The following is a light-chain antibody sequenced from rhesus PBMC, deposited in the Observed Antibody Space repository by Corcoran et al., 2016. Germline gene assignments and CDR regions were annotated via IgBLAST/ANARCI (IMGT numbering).Light chain of an antibody. Sequence: DIQMTQSPSSLSASVGDRVTITCRASESVNDYLHWYQQKPGKAPKLLIYKASTLQSGDPSRFSGSGSGTEFTLTISSLQPEDFAPYYCQHSYGTPYSFGQGTKVEIK. CDR2: KAS. J-gene: IGKJ2*01. CDR3: QHSYGTPYS. CDR1: ESVNDY. V-gene: IGKV1-74*01.